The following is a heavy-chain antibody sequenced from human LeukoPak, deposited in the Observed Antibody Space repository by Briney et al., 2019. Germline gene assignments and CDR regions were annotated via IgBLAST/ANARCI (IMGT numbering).Heavy chain of an antibody. CDR2: ISYDGSNK. V-gene: IGHV3-30*18. Sequence: GGSLRLSCAASGFTFSSYGMHWVRQAPGKGLEWVAVISYDGSNKYYADSVKGRFTISRDNSKNTLHLQMNSLRAEDTAVYYCAKDHKAVAFRGGMDVWGQGTTVTVSS. CDR3: AKDHKAVAFRGGMDV. J-gene: IGHJ6*02. D-gene: IGHD6-19*01. CDR1: GFTFSSYG.